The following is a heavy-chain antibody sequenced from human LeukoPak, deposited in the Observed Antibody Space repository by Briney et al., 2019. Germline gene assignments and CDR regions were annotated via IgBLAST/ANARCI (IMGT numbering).Heavy chain of an antibody. CDR1: GGSISSGGYS. CDR2: IYHAGST. V-gene: IGHV4-30-2*01. Sequence: SETLSLTWAVSGGSISSGGYSWSWIRQAPGKGLEWIGYIYHAGSTYYNPSLKSRVTLSVDRSKNQFSLKLRSVTAADTAVYYCARGGYSGYDFWFDPWGQGTLVTVSS. D-gene: IGHD5-12*01. J-gene: IGHJ5*02. CDR3: ARGGYSGYDFWFDP.